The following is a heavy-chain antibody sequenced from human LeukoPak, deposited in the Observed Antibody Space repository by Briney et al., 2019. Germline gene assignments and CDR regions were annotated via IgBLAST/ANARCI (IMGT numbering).Heavy chain of an antibody. CDR1: GFTFRSYA. Sequence: GGSLRLSCAAPGFTFRSYAMSWVRQAPGKGLEWVSSVTGDGETTFYADSVKGRFSVSRDNSRNTLFLTMNSLRAEDTAVYYCARDLGWNDVAEYFDYWGQGTLVTVSS. D-gene: IGHD1-1*01. V-gene: IGHV3-23*01. CDR2: VTGDGETT. J-gene: IGHJ4*02. CDR3: ARDLGWNDVAEYFDY.